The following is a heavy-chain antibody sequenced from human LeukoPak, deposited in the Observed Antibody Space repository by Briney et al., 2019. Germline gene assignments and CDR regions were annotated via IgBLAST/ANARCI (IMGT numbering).Heavy chain of an antibody. CDR2: IKSKTDGGTT. J-gene: IGHJ4*02. CDR3: TTGRLDY. V-gene: IGHV3-15*01. CDR1: GFTFSSYW. Sequence: GGSLRLSCAASGFTFSSYWMSWVRQAPGKGLEWVGRIKSKTDGGTTDYPAPVKGRFTISRNDSKNTVFLEMSSLKIEDTGVYFCTTGRLDYWGQGTLVTVSS.